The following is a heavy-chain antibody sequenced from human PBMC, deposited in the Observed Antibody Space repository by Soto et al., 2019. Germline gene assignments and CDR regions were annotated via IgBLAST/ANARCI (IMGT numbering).Heavy chain of an antibody. V-gene: IGHV4-38-2*01. CDR1: GYSISSGYY. J-gene: IGHJ5*02. CDR3: ARVGPWVPYYYDSSPYTFENWFDP. CDR2: IYHGGST. Sequence: QVQLQESGPGLVKASETLSLTCAVSGYSISSGYYWGWLRQPPGKGLEWLGSIYHGGSTYYNPSLNSRVTLSIDMTNTHVSLILNSVTAADTAVYYCARVGPWVPYYYDSSPYTFENWFDPWGQGTLVTVSS. D-gene: IGHD3-22*01.